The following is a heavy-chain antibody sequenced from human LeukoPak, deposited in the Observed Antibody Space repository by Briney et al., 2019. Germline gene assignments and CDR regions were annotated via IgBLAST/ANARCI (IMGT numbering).Heavy chain of an antibody. CDR2: MNPNSGNT. D-gene: IGHD3-16*01. Sequence: GASVKVSCKASGYTFTSYDINWVRQATGQGLEWMGRMNPNSGNTGYAQKFQGRVTMTRNTSISTAYMELSSLRSEDTAVYYCAGGLDMTTSLYYFDYWGQGTLVTVSS. J-gene: IGHJ4*02. CDR1: GYTFTSYD. V-gene: IGHV1-8*01. CDR3: AGGLDMTTSLYYFDY.